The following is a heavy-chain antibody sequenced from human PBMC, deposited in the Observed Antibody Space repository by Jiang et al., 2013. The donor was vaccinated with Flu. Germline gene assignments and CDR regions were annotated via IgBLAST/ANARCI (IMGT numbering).Heavy chain of an antibody. CDR2: IYYSGST. D-gene: IGHD5-18*01. V-gene: IGHV4-59*01. J-gene: IGHJ6*02. Sequence: GPGLVKPSETLSLTCTVSGGSISSYYWSWIRQPPGKGLEWIGYIYYSGSTNYNPSLKSRVTISVDTSKNQFSLKLSSVTAADTAVYYCARGGYSYGYNYYYGMDVWGQGTTVTVSS. CDR1: GGSISSYY. CDR3: ARGGYSYGYNYYYGMDV.